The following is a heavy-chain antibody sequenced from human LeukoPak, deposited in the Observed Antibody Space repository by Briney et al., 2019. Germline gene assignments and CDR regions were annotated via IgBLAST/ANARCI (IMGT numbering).Heavy chain of an antibody. J-gene: IGHJ6*02. CDR1: GYTFTSYG. V-gene: IGHV1-69*13. Sequence: ASVKVSCKASGYTFTSYGISWVRQAPGQGLEWMGGIIPIFGTANYAQKFQGRVTITADESTSTAYMELSSLRSEDTAVYYCARLGVWSGYYLHYYGMDVWGQGTTVTVSS. D-gene: IGHD3-3*01. CDR3: ARLGVWSGYYLHYYGMDV. CDR2: IIPIFGTA.